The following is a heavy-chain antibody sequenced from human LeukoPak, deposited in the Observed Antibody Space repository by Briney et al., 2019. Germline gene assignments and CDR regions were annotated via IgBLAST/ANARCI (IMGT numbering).Heavy chain of an antibody. V-gene: IGHV3-23*01. Sequence: GGSLRLSCEAAGFSFRDYPMGWVRRASGKRLEWVSGISAGADVIFYADPVKGRFTISRDNSKNTLYLQMNSLRAEDTAVYYCARDLIYWFGELFGPGWGQGTLVTVSS. CDR1: GFSFRDYP. J-gene: IGHJ4*02. D-gene: IGHD3-10*01. CDR2: ISAGADVI. CDR3: ARDLIYWFGELFGPG.